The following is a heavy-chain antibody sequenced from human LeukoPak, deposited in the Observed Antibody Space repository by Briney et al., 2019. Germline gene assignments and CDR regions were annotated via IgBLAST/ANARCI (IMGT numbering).Heavy chain of an antibody. Sequence: AGGSLRLSCAASGFTFRSYAMSWVRQAPGKGLEWVSALSGNGGSTYYADSVRGRFTISRDNSKNTLYLQMNSLRVEDTAIYYCAKDQGSGAYDVWAPGTMVTVSS. CDR2: LSGNGGST. CDR3: AKDQGSGAYDV. CDR1: GFTFRSYA. J-gene: IGHJ3*01. V-gene: IGHV3-23*01.